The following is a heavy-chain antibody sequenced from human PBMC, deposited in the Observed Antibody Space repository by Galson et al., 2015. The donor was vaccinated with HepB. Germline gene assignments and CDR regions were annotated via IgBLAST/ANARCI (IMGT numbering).Heavy chain of an antibody. V-gene: IGHV1-69*13. CDR2: FIPMSTLT. CDR3: AGTTYGRGGEVIRFDP. Sequence: SVKVSCKASGGTLTSPSIPWMRQAPGQGLEWMGGFIPMSTLTLYAEKFQDRVTMTADESTTTDYMELNSLTSEDTAVYYCAGTTYGRGGEVIRFDPWGQGTLVTVSS. J-gene: IGHJ5*02. CDR1: GGTLTSPS. D-gene: IGHD2-21*01.